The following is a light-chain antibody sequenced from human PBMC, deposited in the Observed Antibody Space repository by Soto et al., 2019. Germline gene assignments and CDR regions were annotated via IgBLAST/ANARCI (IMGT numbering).Light chain of an antibody. CDR1: QSISSY. V-gene: IGKV1-39*01. CDR2: AAS. CDR3: QQSHNTTWT. Sequence: DIQMTQSPSSLSPSVGDRVTITCLASQSISSYLNCYQHKPGKAPKLLIYAASSLQTGVPSRFSGSGSETDFTLTISSLQPEDFATYSCQQSHNTTWTFGQGTKVDIK. J-gene: IGKJ1*01.